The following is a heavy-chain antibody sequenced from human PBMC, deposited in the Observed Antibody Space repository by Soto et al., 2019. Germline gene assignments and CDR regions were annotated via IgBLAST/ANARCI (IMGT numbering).Heavy chain of an antibody. CDR3: AGYCSGGSCYFLTLSGVDPVN. D-gene: IGHD2-15*01. V-gene: IGHV4-39*01. J-gene: IGHJ4*02. Sequence: SETLSLTCTVSGGSISSSSYYWGWIRQPPGKGLEWIGSIYYSGSTYYNPSLKSRVTISVDTSKNQFSLKLSSVTAADTAVYYCAGYCSGGSCYFLTLSGVDPVNWGQGTLVTVSS. CDR1: GGSISSSSYY. CDR2: IYYSGST.